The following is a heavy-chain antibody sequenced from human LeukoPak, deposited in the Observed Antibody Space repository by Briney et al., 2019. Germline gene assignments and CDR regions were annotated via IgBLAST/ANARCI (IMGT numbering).Heavy chain of an antibody. CDR2: IQYDGSTK. CDR1: GFTFRSYW. Sequence: GSLRLSCAASGFTFRSYWMHWVRQAPGKGLEWVAFIQYDGSTKYYADSVKGRFTISRDNSKNTLYLQMNSLRAEDTAVYYCAKDPYCSSSSCYTWWFDPWGQGTLVTVSA. CDR3: AKDPYCSSSSCYTWWFDP. V-gene: IGHV3-30*02. J-gene: IGHJ5*02. D-gene: IGHD2-2*02.